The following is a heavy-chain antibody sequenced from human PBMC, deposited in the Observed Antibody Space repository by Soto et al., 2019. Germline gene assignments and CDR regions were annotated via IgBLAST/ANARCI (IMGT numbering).Heavy chain of an antibody. CDR2: TYYRSNWRH. J-gene: IGHJ4*02. CDR3: VRGVAGSGFDL. CDR1: GDSVSSNTAA. Sequence: SQTLSLTCVISGDSVSSNTAAWNWIRSSPSRGLEWLGRTYYRSNWRHDYAVSVKSRITVNPDTSKNHFSLQLNSVTPDDTAVYYCVRGVAGSGFDLWGQGTLVTVSS. D-gene: IGHD6-19*01. V-gene: IGHV6-1*01.